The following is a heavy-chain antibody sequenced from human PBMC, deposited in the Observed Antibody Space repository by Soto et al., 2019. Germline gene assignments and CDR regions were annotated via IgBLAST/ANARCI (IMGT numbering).Heavy chain of an antibody. CDR2: ISSSSSVI. J-gene: IGHJ4*02. D-gene: IGHD6-19*01. CDR1: GFTFSSYN. CDR3: ARSLAGWYNFDY. V-gene: IGHV3-48*01. Sequence: GGSLRLSCVASGFTFSSYNMNWVRQAPGKGLEGVSFISSSSSVIYYADSVKGRFTISRDNAKNSLYLQMDSLRAEDTAVYYCARSLAGWYNFDYWGQGTLVTVSS.